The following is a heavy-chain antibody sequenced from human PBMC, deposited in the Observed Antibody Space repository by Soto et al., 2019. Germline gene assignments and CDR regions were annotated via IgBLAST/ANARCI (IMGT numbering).Heavy chain of an antibody. V-gene: IGHV3-7*01. CDR3: ARDIGFDYVN. D-gene: IGHD3-16*01. J-gene: IGHJ4*02. CDR1: EFNVMSYW. CDR2: IKEDGSEI. Sequence: GSLRLSCAVSEFNVMSYWMSWVRQAPGKGLEWVASIKEDGSEIYYLQSVRGRFTISRDSAGNALHLAMNYLSAEDTGVYFCARDIGFDYVNWGQGTLVTVSS.